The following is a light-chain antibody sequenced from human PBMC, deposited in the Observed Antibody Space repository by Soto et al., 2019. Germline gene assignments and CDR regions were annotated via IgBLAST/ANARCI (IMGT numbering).Light chain of an antibody. J-gene: IGKJ1*01. CDR3: QHYNSYSGT. Sequence: DIQMTQSPSTLSSFVGDRVTLTCRASQNINDYLAWYKQKPGKAPKLLIYDASSLESGVPSRVRGSGSGTEFTLTISSLKPDDFETYYCQHYNSYSGTFGQGTKVDIK. CDR1: QNINDY. CDR2: DAS. V-gene: IGKV1-5*01.